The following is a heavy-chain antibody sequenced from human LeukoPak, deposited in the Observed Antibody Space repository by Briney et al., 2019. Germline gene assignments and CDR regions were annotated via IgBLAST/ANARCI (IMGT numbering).Heavy chain of an antibody. CDR1: GFTFTSYE. Sequence: GGSLRLSCAASGFTFTSYEMNWVRQAPGKGLEWVSYISTSGSTIYYADSVKGRFTISRDNAKNSLYLQMNSLRAEDTAVYYCARGYSSSRVADYYMDVWGKGTTVTISS. CDR2: ISTSGSTI. D-gene: IGHD6-13*01. V-gene: IGHV3-48*03. CDR3: ARGYSSSRVADYYMDV. J-gene: IGHJ6*03.